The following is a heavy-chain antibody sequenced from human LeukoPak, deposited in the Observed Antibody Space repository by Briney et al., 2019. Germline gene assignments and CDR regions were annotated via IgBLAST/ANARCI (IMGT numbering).Heavy chain of an antibody. Sequence: SETLSLTCTVSGGSISSYYWSWIRQPPGKGLEWIGYIYYSGSTNYNPSLKSRVTISVDTSKNQFSLKLSSVTAADTAVYYCARDGGIAAAAAFDTWGQGTMVTVSS. J-gene: IGHJ3*02. D-gene: IGHD6-13*01. CDR3: ARDGGIAAAAAFDT. CDR2: IYYSGST. V-gene: IGHV4-59*01. CDR1: GGSISSYY.